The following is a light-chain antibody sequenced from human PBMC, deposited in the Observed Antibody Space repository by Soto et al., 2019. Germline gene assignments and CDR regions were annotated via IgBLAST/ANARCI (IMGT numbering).Light chain of an antibody. V-gene: IGKV1-33*01. CDR2: DAS. CDR3: QQYNSYPLT. J-gene: IGKJ4*01. CDR1: QDISNY. Sequence: DIQMTQSTSTLSASVGDRVTITCQASQDISNYLNWYQQKPGKAPKLLIYDASNLESGVPSRFSGSGSGTEFTLTISSLQPDDFATYYCQQYNSYPLTFGGGTKVDIK.